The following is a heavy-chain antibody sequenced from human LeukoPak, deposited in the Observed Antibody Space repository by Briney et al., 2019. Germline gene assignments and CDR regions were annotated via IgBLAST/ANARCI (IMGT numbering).Heavy chain of an antibody. CDR3: STTYYYDSSEGY. CDR1: GFTFSNAW. CDR2: IKSKTDGGTT. V-gene: IGHV3-15*07. Sequence: GGSLRLSCAAPGFTFSNAWMNWVRQAPGKGLEWVGRIKSKTDGGTTDYAAPVKGRFTISRDDSKNTLYLQMNSLKTEDTAVYYCSTTYYYDSSEGYWGQGTLVTVSS. J-gene: IGHJ4*02. D-gene: IGHD3-22*01.